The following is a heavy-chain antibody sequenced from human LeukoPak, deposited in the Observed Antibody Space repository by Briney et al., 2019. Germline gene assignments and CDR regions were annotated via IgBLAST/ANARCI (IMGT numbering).Heavy chain of an antibody. J-gene: IGHJ5*02. CDR2: ISGSGGST. CDR3: ARFLNMIRGGSGFDP. Sequence: GGSLRLSCAASGFTFSSYSMNWVRQAPGKGLEWVSAISGSGGSTYYADSVKGRFTISRDNSKTTVYLQMNSLRAEDTAVYYCARFLNMIRGGSGFDPWGQGTLVTVSS. D-gene: IGHD3-10*01. CDR1: GFTFSSYS. V-gene: IGHV3-23*01.